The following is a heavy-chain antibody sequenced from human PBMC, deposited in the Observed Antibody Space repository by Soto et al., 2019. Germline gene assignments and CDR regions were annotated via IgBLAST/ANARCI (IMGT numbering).Heavy chain of an antibody. CDR3: ASSKPPPYLWSGYYREDNWFDP. V-gene: IGHV5-10-1*01. CDR1: GHRFPSYW. CDR2: IDPSDSYT. J-gene: IGHJ5*02. Sequence: ESLQVCRNGCGHRFPSYWIIRVRQMPGKGLEWMGRIDPSDSYTNYSPSFQGHVTISADQSISTAYLQWSRLKASDTAMYYCASSKPPPYLWSGYYREDNWFDPWGQGTLVTVSS. D-gene: IGHD3-3*01.